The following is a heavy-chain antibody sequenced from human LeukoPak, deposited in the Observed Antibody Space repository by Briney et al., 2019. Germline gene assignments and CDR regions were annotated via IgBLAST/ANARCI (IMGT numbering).Heavy chain of an antibody. CDR2: INPNSGGT. CDR1: GYTFTGYY. V-gene: IGHV1-2*02. Sequence: GASVKVFCKASGYTFTGYYMHWVRQAPGQGLEWMGWINPNSGGTNYAQKFQGRVTMTRGTSISTAYMELSRLRSDDTAVYYCARDRSGFFDYRGQGTLVTVSS. D-gene: IGHD3-22*01. CDR3: ARDRSGFFDY. J-gene: IGHJ4*02.